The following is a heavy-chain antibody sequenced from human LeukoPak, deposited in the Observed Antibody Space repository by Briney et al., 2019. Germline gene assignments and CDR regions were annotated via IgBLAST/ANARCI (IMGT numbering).Heavy chain of an antibody. CDR1: GFTFSSYW. Sequence: GGSLRLSCAASGFTFSSYWMSWVRQAPGKGLEWVANIKQDGSEKYYVDSVKGRFTISRDNAKNSLYLQMNSLRAEDTAVYYCARDHDFWSGYYRALGAFDIWGQGTMVTVSS. J-gene: IGHJ3*02. CDR2: IKQDGSEK. CDR3: ARDHDFWSGYYRALGAFDI. V-gene: IGHV3-7*01. D-gene: IGHD3-3*01.